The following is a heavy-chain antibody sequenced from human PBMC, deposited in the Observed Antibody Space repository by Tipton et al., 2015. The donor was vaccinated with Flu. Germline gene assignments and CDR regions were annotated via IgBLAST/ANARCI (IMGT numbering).Heavy chain of an antibody. CDR2: ISGSGDST. Sequence: SLRLSCAASGFTFDDYAMHWVRQAPGKGPEWASGISGSGDSTYYADSVKGRFTISRDNSKNTVYLQVNGLRAEDTAVYYCSKDRVVRGVMGRFDYWGQGTLVTVSS. CDR3: SKDRVVRGVMGRFDY. J-gene: IGHJ4*02. V-gene: IGHV3-23*01. CDR1: GFTFDDYA. D-gene: IGHD3-10*01.